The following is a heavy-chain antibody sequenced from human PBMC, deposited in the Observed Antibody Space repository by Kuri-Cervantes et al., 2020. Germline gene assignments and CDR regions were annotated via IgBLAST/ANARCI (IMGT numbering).Heavy chain of an antibody. CDR3: ARFSGFVVRAFDP. CDR1: GYTFTGYY. J-gene: IGHJ5*02. CDR2: INPNSGGT. D-gene: IGHD3-10*01. Sequence: ASVKVSCKASGYTFTGYYMHWVRQAPGQGLEWMGWINPNSGGTNYAQKFQGRVTMTRDTSISTAYMELSSLRSEDTAVYYCARFSGFVVRAFDPWGQGTLVTVSS. V-gene: IGHV1-2*02.